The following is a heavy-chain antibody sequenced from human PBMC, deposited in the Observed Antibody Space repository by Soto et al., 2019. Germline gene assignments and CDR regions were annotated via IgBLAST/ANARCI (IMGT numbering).Heavy chain of an antibody. CDR1: GFTFSSYA. J-gene: IGHJ6*02. CDR3: ARGYSSSWYYYYYGMDV. V-gene: IGHV3-30-3*01. Sequence: QVQLVESGGGVVQPGRSLRLSCAASGFTFSSYAMYWVRQAPGKGLEWVAVISYDGSNKYYADSVKGRFTISRDNSKNTLYLQMNSLRAEDTAVYYCARGYSSSWYYYYYGMDVWGQGTTVTVSS. D-gene: IGHD6-13*01. CDR2: ISYDGSNK.